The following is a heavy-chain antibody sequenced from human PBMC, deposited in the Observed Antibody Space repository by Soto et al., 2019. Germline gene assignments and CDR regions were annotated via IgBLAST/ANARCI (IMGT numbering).Heavy chain of an antibody. CDR3: ARGQSTRDTAMAYGMDV. CDR1: GFTFSSYA. Sequence: QVQLVESGGGVVQPGRSLRLSCAASGFTFSSYAMHWVRQAPGKGLEWVAVISYDGSNKYYADSVKGRFTISRNNSXNXXYLQMNSLGAEDTAVYSCARGQSTRDTAMAYGMDVWGQGTTVTVSS. CDR2: ISYDGSNK. V-gene: IGHV3-30-3*01. D-gene: IGHD5-18*01. J-gene: IGHJ6*02.